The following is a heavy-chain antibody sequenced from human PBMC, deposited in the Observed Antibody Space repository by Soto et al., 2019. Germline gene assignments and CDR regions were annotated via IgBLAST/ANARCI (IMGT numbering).Heavy chain of an antibody. J-gene: IGHJ4*02. V-gene: IGHV4-34*01. Sequence: QVQLQQWGAGLLKPSETLSLTCAVYGGSFSGYYWSWIRQSPGKGLEWIGEINDSGRTNYNPSLTRRVTISVDTSKKQCSLNLRSVTAADTAVYYCASVLRYLWGQGTLVTVSS. D-gene: IGHD3-16*01. CDR3: ASVLRYL. CDR1: GGSFSGYY. CDR2: INDSGRT.